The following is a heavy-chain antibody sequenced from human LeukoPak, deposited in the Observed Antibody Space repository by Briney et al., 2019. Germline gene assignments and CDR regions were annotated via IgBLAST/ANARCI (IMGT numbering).Heavy chain of an antibody. CDR2: ISYDGSNK. V-gene: IGHV3-30-3*01. D-gene: IGHD1-26*01. CDR3: ARESGSYYFDY. Sequence: PGGSLRLSCAASGFTFSSYAMHWVRQAPGKGLEWVAVISYDGSNKYYADSVKGRFTISRDNSKNTLYLQMNSLRADDTAVYYCARESGSYYFDYWGQGTPVTVSS. J-gene: IGHJ4*02. CDR1: GFTFSSYA.